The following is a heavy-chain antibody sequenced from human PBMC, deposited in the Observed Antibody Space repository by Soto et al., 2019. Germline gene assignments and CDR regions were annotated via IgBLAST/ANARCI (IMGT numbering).Heavy chain of an antibody. J-gene: IGHJ4*02. V-gene: IGHV3-30-3*01. CDR2: ISYDGSNK. CDR3: ARDKRDLRFLEWPYFFDY. CDR1: GFTFSSCA. Sequence: PGGSLRLSCAASGFTFSSCAMHWVRQAPGKGLEWVAVISYDGSNKYYADSVKGRFTVSRDNSKNTLYLQVNSLRAEDTAVYYCARDKRDLRFLEWPYFFDYWGQGSLVIVSS. D-gene: IGHD3-3*01.